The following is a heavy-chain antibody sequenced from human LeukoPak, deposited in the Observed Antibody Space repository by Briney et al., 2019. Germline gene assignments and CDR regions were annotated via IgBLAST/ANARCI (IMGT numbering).Heavy chain of an antibody. J-gene: IGHJ4*02. CDR1: GFTFSSYS. CDR2: ISSSSSYI. CDR3: ARGGSIAARRDDY. D-gene: IGHD6-6*01. V-gene: IGHV3-21*01. Sequence: GGSLRLSCAASGFTFSSYSMNWVRQAPGKGLECVSSISSSSSYIYYADSVKGRFTISRNNAKNSLYLQMNSLRAEDTAVYYCARGGSIAARRDDYWGQGTLVTVSS.